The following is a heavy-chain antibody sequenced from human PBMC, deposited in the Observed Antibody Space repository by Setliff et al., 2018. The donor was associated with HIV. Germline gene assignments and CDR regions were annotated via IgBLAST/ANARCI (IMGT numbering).Heavy chain of an antibody. CDR1: GGSVSSSGYY. CDR2: VYYTGST. V-gene: IGHV4-39*07. CDR3: ARGGYIAARFYYFDY. Sequence: KSSETLSLTCTLSGGSVSSSGYYWGWLRQPPGQGPEWIGSVYYTGSTYYSLSLNSRVTISVDTSKNQFSLKLSSVTAADTAVYYCARGGYIAARFYYFDYWGQGLLVTV. J-gene: IGHJ4*02. D-gene: IGHD6-6*01.